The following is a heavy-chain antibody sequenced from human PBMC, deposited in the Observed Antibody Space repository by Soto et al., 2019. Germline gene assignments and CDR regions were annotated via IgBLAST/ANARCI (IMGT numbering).Heavy chain of an antibody. Sequence: GGSLRLSCVGSGFTFSSYWMGWVRQTPGKGLEWVATIKADGTEKYYVDSVKGRFTFSRDNAKTSVYLEMNSLRAEDTAVYYCARHLPIAAHYWFDPWGQGTLVTVSS. J-gene: IGHJ5*02. CDR1: GFTFSSYW. CDR2: IKADGTEK. CDR3: ARHLPIAAHYWFDP. D-gene: IGHD6-6*01. V-gene: IGHV3-7*03.